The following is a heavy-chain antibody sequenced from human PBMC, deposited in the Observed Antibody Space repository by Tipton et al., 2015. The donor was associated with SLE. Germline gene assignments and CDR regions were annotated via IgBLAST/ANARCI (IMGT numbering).Heavy chain of an antibody. CDR2: IYTSGST. J-gene: IGHJ3*02. CDR1: GGSISSSSYY. V-gene: IGHV4-61*02. Sequence: LRLSCTVSGGSISSSSYYWSWIRQPAGRGLEWIGRIYTSGSTNYNPSLKSRVTISVDTSKNQFSLKLSSVTAADTAVYYCARSFDAFDIWGQGTMVTVSS. CDR3: ARSFDAFDI.